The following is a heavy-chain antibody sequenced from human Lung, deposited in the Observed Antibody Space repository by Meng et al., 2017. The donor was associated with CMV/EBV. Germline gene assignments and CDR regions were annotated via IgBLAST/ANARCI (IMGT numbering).Heavy chain of an antibody. CDR1: GGSISSSY. D-gene: IGHD3-10*01. CDR2: IYYSGST. V-gene: IGHV4-59*01. Sequence: QGQLQESGPDLLKPSETLSLTCTVSGGSISSSYWSWIRQPPGKGLEWIGYIYYSGSTNYNPSLKSRVTISVDTSKNQFSLKLSSVNAADTAVYYCAREEGIGGFDPWGQGTLVTVSS. CDR3: AREEGIGGFDP. J-gene: IGHJ5*02.